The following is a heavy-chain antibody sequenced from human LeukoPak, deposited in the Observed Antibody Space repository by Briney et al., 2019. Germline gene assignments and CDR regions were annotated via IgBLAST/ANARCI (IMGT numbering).Heavy chain of an antibody. Sequence: GGSLRLSCAASGFTFSSYAMHWVRQAPGKGLEWVAVISYDGSNKYYADSVKGRFTISRDNSKNTLYLQTNSLRAEDTAVYYCARGGFGELSFRFDYWGQGTLVTVSS. V-gene: IGHV3-30*01. CDR2: ISYDGSNK. CDR3: ARGGFGELSFRFDY. D-gene: IGHD3-10*01. J-gene: IGHJ4*02. CDR1: GFTFSSYA.